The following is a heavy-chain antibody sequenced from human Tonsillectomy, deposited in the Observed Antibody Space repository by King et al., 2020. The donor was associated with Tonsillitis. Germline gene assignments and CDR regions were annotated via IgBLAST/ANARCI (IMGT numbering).Heavy chain of an antibody. CDR2: IYHSGST. CDR3: AGRSSDYSAAVRDNWFDP. Sequence: VQLQESGPGLVKPSGTLSLTCAVSGGSISSSNWWSWVRQPPGKGLEWIGEIYHSGSTNYNPSLKSRVTISVDKSKNHFSLKLSSMTAADTAVYYCAGRSSDYSAAVRDNWFDPWGQGTLVTVSS. J-gene: IGHJ5*02. CDR1: GGSISSSNW. D-gene: IGHD3-22*01. V-gene: IGHV4-4*02.